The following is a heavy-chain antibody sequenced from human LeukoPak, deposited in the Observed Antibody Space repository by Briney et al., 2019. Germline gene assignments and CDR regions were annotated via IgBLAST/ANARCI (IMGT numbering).Heavy chain of an antibody. CDR1: GFTFRRYW. D-gene: IGHD1-26*01. V-gene: IGHV3-23*01. J-gene: IGHJ4*02. Sequence: GGSLRLSCVASGFTFRRYWMDRVRQAPGKGLEGVSTVNADGGNTYYADSVKGRFAISRDNSKSTLILQMNSLRVEDTALYYCTKRVKYGGTWDHFADWGQGALVTVSS. CDR2: VNADGGNT. CDR3: TKRVKYGGTWDHFAD.